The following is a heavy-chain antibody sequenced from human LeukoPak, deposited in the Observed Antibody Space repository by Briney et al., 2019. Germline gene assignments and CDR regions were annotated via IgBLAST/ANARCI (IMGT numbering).Heavy chain of an antibody. CDR2: INPSHGST. V-gene: IGHV1-46*01. CDR1: GYSFTSYY. D-gene: IGHD3-3*01. Sequence: ASVTVSCKASGYSFTSYYMHWVRQAPGQGREWMGIINPSHGSTSYAQKFQGRVTMTSDTSTSTVYMELSSLRSEAPAVYYCAIPSTYYDFWSGYYTGNYFDYWGQGTLVTVSS. CDR3: AIPSTYYDFWSGYYTGNYFDY. J-gene: IGHJ4*02.